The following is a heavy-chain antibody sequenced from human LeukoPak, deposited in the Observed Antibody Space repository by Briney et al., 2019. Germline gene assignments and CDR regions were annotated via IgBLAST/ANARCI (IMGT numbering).Heavy chain of an antibody. Sequence: PSETLSLTCTVSGGSFSDDYWTWIRQPAGRRLEWIGRIYSSGSTNYNPSLRSRVTMSVDTSKNQFSLSLSSVTAADTAVYYCARFDVLTGWNAFDIWGQGTMVTVSS. D-gene: IGHD3-9*01. CDR3: ARFDVLTGWNAFDI. V-gene: IGHV4-4*07. J-gene: IGHJ3*02. CDR1: GGSFSDDY. CDR2: IYSSGST.